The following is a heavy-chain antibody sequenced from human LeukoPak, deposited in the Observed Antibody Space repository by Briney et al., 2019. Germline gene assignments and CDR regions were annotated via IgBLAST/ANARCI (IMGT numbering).Heavy chain of an antibody. D-gene: IGHD4-23*01. CDR2: IYYTGST. Sequence: GGSLRLSCAASGFTVSSNYMSWVRQAPGRGLEWVSTIYYTGSTFYADSVKGRFTISRDNSKTTLYLQMNSLRAEDTAVYYCARGGTVITIWGQGTLVTVSS. CDR3: ARGGTVITI. V-gene: IGHV3-53*01. CDR1: GFTVSSNY. J-gene: IGHJ4*02.